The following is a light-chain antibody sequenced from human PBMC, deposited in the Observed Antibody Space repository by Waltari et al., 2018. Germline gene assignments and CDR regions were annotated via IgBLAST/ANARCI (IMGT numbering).Light chain of an antibody. V-gene: IGLV1-40*01. CDR3: QSYDTSLSVV. J-gene: IGLJ2*01. CDR2: GVN. Sequence: QSVLTQPPSVSGAPGQRVTISCTGSGSNIGAGYDPHWYQQLPGKAPRLLIYGVNTRPVGVPDRFFGSQSGTSASLAITGLQAEDEGDYYCQSYDTSLSVVFGGGTKLTVL. CDR1: GSNIGAGYD.